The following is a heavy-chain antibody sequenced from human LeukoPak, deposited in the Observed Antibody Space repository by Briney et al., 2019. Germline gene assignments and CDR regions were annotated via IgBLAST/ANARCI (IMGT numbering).Heavy chain of an antibody. V-gene: IGHV1-2*06. CDR1: GYTFTGYY. D-gene: IGHD6-13*01. J-gene: IGHJ5*02. CDR2: INPNSGGT. Sequence: GASVKVSCKASGYTFTGYYMHWVLQAPGQGLEWMGRINPNSGGTNYAQKFQGRVTMTRDTSISTAYMELSRLRSDDTAVYYCARDESQQLVLDNWFDPWGQGTLVTVSS. CDR3: ARDESQQLVLDNWFDP.